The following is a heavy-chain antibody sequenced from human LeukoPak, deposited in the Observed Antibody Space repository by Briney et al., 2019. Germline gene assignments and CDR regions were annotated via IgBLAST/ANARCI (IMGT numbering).Heavy chain of an antibody. CDR2: IYHSGST. V-gene: IGHV4-30-2*01. D-gene: IGHD1-26*01. J-gene: IGHJ3*02. Sequence: SQTLSLTCAVSGGSISSGGYSWRWIRQPPGKGLEWIGYIYHSGSTYYNPSLKSRVAISVDKSKNQFSLKLRSVTAADTALYYCARGGTAFDIWGQGTMVTVSS. CDR3: ARGGTAFDI. CDR1: GGSISSGGYS.